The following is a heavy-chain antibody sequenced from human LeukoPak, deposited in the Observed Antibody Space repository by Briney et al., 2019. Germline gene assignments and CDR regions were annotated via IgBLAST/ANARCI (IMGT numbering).Heavy chain of an antibody. CDR3: ARVYDYIWGSYRHYYFDY. Sequence: GGPLRLSCAASGFTFSRYWMHWVRQAPGKGLVWVSRINSDGSTTTYADSVKGRFTISRDNAKNTLYLQMNSLRAEDTAVYYCARVYDYIWGSYRHYYFDYWGQGTLVSVSS. CDR1: GFTFSRYW. CDR2: INSDGSTT. V-gene: IGHV3-74*01. D-gene: IGHD3-16*02. J-gene: IGHJ4*02.